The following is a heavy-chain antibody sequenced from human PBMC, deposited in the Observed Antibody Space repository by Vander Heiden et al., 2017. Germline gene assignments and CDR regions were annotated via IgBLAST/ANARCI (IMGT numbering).Heavy chain of an antibody. D-gene: IGHD5-18*01. CDR3: ARQDTAMPHQNPNFGY. Sequence: ELQLVQSGAEVKKPGASLKISCKGSGSSFTSYWIGWVRQMPGKGLEWMGIIYPGDSDTRYSPSFQGQVTISADKSISTAYLQWSSLKASDTAMYYCARQDTAMPHQNPNFGYWGQGTLVTVSS. CDR1: GSSFTSYW. CDR2: IYPGDSDT. J-gene: IGHJ4*02. V-gene: IGHV5-51*01.